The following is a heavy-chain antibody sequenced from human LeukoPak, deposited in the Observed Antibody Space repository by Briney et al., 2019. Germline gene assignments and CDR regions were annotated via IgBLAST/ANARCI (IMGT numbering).Heavy chain of an antibody. D-gene: IGHD3-3*01. CDR1: GFTFSSYE. Sequence: GGSLRLSCAASGFTFSSYEMNWVRQAPGKGLEWVSYISSSGSTIYYADSVKGRFTISRDNSKNTLYLQMNSLRAEDTAVYYCARDRPHYDFWSGKYYNWFDPWGQGTLVTVSS. V-gene: IGHV3-48*03. J-gene: IGHJ5*02. CDR3: ARDRPHYDFWSGKYYNWFDP. CDR2: ISSSGSTI.